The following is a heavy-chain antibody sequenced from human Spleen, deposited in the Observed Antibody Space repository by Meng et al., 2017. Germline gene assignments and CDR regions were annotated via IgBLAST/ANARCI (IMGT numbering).Heavy chain of an antibody. J-gene: IGHJ6*02. CDR2: ISWSSGNI. CDR1: GFTFDDHA. Sequence: SLKISCAASGFTFDDHAMHWVRQVPGKGLEWVSGISWSSGNIGYADSVKGRFTISRDNAKNSLYLQMNSLRPEDTALYYRAKDLDCSGRSCHGYHYGLDVWGQGTMVTVSS. D-gene: IGHD2-15*01. V-gene: IGHV3-9*01. CDR3: AKDLDCSGRSCHGYHYGLDV.